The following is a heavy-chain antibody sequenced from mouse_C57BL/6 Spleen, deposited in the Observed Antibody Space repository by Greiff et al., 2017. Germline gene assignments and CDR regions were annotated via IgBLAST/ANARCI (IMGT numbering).Heavy chain of an antibody. D-gene: IGHD2-5*01. CDR1: GYTFTDYN. Sequence: EVQLQESGPELVKPGASVKIPCKASGYTFTDYNMDWVKQSHGKSLEWIGDINPNNGGTIYNQKFKGKATLTVDKSSSTAYMELRSLTSEDTAVYYCARHGYSNYDYAMDYWGQGTSVTVSS. J-gene: IGHJ4*01. V-gene: IGHV1-18*01. CDR3: ARHGYSNYDYAMDY. CDR2: INPNNGGT.